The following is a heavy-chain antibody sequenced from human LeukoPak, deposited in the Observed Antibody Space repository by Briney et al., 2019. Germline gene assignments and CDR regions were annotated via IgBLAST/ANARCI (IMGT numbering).Heavy chain of an antibody. CDR3: ARRCSSTNCPMNYYYYYGMDV. J-gene: IGHJ6*02. CDR1: GGSISSSSYY. Sequence: TSETLSLTCTVSGGSISSSSYYWGWIRQPPGKGLEWIGSIYYSGSTYYNPSLKSRVTISVDTSKNQFSLKLSSVTAADTAVYYCARRCSSTNCPMNYYYYYGMDVWGQGTTVTVSS. D-gene: IGHD2-2*01. V-gene: IGHV4-39*01. CDR2: IYYSGST.